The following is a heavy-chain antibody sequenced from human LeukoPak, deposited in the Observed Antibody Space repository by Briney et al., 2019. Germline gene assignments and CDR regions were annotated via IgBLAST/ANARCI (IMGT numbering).Heavy chain of an antibody. CDR1: GFTFSSYA. V-gene: IGHV3-23*01. Sequence: PGGSLRLSCAASGFTFSSYAMSWVRQAPGKGLEWVSAISGSGGSTYYADSVKGRFTISRDNSKNTLYLQMNSLRAEDTAVYYCAKEKLVVVVPAAGVFAYWGQGTLVTVSS. D-gene: IGHD2-2*01. CDR3: AKEKLVVVVPAAGVFAY. CDR2: ISGSGGST. J-gene: IGHJ4*02.